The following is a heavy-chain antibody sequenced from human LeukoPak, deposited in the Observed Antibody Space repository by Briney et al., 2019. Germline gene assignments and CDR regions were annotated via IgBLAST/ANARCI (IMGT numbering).Heavy chain of an antibody. D-gene: IGHD2-2*01. V-gene: IGHV3-53*01. CDR1: GFTVSSNY. Sequence: PGGSLRLSCAASGFTVSSNYMSWVRQAPGKGLEWISVIYSGGFTYYADSVKGRFTISRDNSKNTLYLQMNSLRAEDTAVYYCAKVKVVPAAPHYFDYWGQGTLVTVSS. CDR2: IYSGGFT. J-gene: IGHJ4*02. CDR3: AKVKVVPAAPHYFDY.